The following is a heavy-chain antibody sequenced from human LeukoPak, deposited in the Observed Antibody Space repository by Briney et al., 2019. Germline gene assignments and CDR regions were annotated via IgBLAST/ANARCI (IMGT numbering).Heavy chain of an antibody. CDR3: ASETGSAVGSTDFDY. Sequence: GGSLRLSCAASGFTFSNYGMHWVRQAPGRGLEWVAVISYDGRNKYYADSVKGRFTISRDNSKNTLYFEMNSLRGEDTAVYYCASETGSAVGSTDFDYWGQGTLVTVSS. D-gene: IGHD4-17*01. J-gene: IGHJ4*02. V-gene: IGHV3-30*03. CDR1: GFTFSNYG. CDR2: ISYDGRNK.